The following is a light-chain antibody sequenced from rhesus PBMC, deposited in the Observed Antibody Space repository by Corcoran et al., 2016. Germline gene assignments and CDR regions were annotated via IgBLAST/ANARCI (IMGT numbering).Light chain of an antibody. J-gene: IGKJ4*01. Sequence: DIQMTQSPSSLSASVGDRVTITCRASQAINSYLTLYQQKPGQAPKLLIYAATTLQSGVPSRFSGTESVTDFTLTISGLQPEYFATYYCQQHDNYPLTFGAGTKVERK. CDR2: AAT. CDR3: QQHDNYPLT. V-gene: IGKV1-25*01. CDR1: QAINSY.